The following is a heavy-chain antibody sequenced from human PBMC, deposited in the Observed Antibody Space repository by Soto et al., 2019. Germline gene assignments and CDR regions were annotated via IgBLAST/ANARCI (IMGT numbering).Heavy chain of an antibody. V-gene: IGHV3-23*01. CDR3: AEHYDILTGYYDY. D-gene: IGHD3-9*01. CDR2: ISAGGGGT. Sequence: GGSLSLSCAGSGFTLTRSAVSWVRQAPGKGLEWVSGISAGGGGTYYADSVKGRFTISRDVSKNTVYLQMNGLRVEDTAVYYCAEHYDILTGYYDYWGQGTLVTVSS. CDR1: GFTLTRSA. J-gene: IGHJ4*02.